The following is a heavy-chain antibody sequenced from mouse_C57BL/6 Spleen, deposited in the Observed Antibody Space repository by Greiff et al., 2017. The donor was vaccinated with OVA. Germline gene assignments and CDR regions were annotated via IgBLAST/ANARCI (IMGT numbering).Heavy chain of an antibody. CDR2: IDPSDSYT. J-gene: IGHJ4*01. D-gene: IGHD2-14*01. CDR3: ARVRRGYAMDY. Sequence: VQLQQPGAELVMPGASVKLSCKASGYTFTSYWMHWVKQRPGQGLEWIGEIDPSDSYTNYNQKFKGKSTLTVDKSSSTAYMQLSSLTSEDSAVYYCARVRRGYAMDYWGQGTSVTVSS. V-gene: IGHV1-69*01. CDR1: GYTFTSYW.